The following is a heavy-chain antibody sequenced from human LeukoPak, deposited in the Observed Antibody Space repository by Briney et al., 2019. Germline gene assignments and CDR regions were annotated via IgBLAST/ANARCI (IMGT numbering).Heavy chain of an antibody. D-gene: IGHD1-26*01. CDR1: AFSFSDYN. Sequence: PGGSLRLSCAASAFSFSDYNMNWVRQAPGKGLEWVSSITSTGSYIYYADSVKGRFTISGDNAKNSLFLQLNSLRAEDTAVYYCARDPYSGTYSDYYYYYMDVWGKGTTVTVSS. CDR2: ITSTGSYI. V-gene: IGHV3-21*01. CDR3: ARDPYSGTYSDYYYYYMDV. J-gene: IGHJ6*03.